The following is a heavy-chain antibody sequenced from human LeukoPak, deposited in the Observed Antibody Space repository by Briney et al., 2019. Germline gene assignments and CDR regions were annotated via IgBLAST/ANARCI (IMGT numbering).Heavy chain of an antibody. D-gene: IGHD1-26*01. J-gene: IGHJ4*02. CDR3: ARGLRAGATGG. CDR1: GDSISTYY. V-gene: IGHV4-59*01. CDR2: VSYSGGT. Sequence: PSETLSLTCIVSGDSISTYYWSWVRQPPGKGLEWIGYVSYSGGTNYNPSLKSRLTISVDTSKNQFSMKLGSVTAADTAVYYCARGLRAGATGGWGQGTLVIVSP.